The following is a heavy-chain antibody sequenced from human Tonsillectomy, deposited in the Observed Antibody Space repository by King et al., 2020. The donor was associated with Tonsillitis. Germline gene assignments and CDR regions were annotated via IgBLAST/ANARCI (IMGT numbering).Heavy chain of an antibody. D-gene: IGHD4-17*01. V-gene: IGHV3-30*01. CDR2: ISYDGSNK. CDR3: VREGATVTTGRFDS. J-gene: IGHJ4*02. CDR1: GFTFSSYA. Sequence: VQLVESGGGVVQPGRSLRLSCAASGFTFSSYAMHWVRQAPGKGLEWVTVISYDGSNKYYADSVKGRFTISRDNSKKTLYLQVNSLRAEDTAVYYCVREGATVTTGRFDSWGQGTVVTVSS.